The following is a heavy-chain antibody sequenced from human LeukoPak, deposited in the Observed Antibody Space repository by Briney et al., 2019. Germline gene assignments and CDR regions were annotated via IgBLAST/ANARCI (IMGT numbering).Heavy chain of an antibody. V-gene: IGHV1-2*02. CDR2: ISPDNGDT. D-gene: IGHD6-19*01. Sequence: ASVKVSCKASGYTFTGYHIHWVRQAPGHGLEWMGWISPDNGDTRYAQKFQGRVTMTRDTSISTVYMELSRLRNDDTAVYYCSRRMAVAATFDYWGQGTLVTVSS. CDR1: GYTFTGYH. CDR3: SRRMAVAATFDY. J-gene: IGHJ4*02.